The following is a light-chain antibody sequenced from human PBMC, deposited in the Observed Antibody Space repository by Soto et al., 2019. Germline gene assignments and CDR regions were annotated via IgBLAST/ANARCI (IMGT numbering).Light chain of an antibody. V-gene: IGKV1-5*03. Sequence: DIQMTQSPPTLSASVGDRVTITCRASQSISSWLAWYQQKPGKAPRLLIYKTSNLGSGVPSRFSGSGSGTDFTLTISGLQPDDFATYYCQQYDRWYTFGPGPKLEIK. CDR2: KTS. CDR1: QSISSW. J-gene: IGKJ2*01. CDR3: QQYDRWYT.